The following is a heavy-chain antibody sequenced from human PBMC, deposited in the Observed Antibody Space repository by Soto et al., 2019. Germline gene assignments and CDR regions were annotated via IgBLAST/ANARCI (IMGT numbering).Heavy chain of an antibody. CDR2: ISAYNNHT. Sequence: ASVKVSCKTSGYTFSFYGISWVRQAPGQGLEWMGWISAYNNHTNYAQKVHDRVSMTTDTSTNTAYMELRSLRSDDTAVYYCARVPRYTSGYYGVEDECLQHWGQGTLVTVSS. CDR1: GYTFSFYG. V-gene: IGHV1-18*01. J-gene: IGHJ1*01. CDR3: ARVPRYTSGYYGVEDECLQH. D-gene: IGHD3-22*01.